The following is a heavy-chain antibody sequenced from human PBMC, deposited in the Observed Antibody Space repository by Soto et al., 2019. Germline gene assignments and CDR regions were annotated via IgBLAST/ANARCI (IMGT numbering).Heavy chain of an antibody. D-gene: IGHD5-12*01. Sequence: ASVKVSCKASGYTFTRYGISWVRQAPGQGLEWMGWISAYNGNTNYAQKLQGRVTMTTDTSTSTAYMELRSLRSDDTAVYYCARDLGGYGGYDYWFDPWGQGTLVTVSS. CDR1: GYTFTRYG. CDR3: ARDLGGYGGYDYWFDP. J-gene: IGHJ5*02. V-gene: IGHV1-18*01. CDR2: ISAYNGNT.